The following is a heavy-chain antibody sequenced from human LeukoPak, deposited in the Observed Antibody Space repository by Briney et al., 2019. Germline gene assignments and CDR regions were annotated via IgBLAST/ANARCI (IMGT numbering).Heavy chain of an antibody. CDR2: ISSSGTYI. J-gene: IGHJ5*02. CDR3: ARDNVAWNDVHWFDP. CDR1: GFTFSTYT. V-gene: IGHV3-21*01. D-gene: IGHD1-1*01. Sequence: GGSLRLSCAASGFTFSTYTMSWVRQAPGKGLEWVSSISSSGTYIFYADSVKGRFTISRDNAKNSLYLQMSSLRAEDTAMYYCARDNVAWNDVHWFDPWGQGTLVTVSS.